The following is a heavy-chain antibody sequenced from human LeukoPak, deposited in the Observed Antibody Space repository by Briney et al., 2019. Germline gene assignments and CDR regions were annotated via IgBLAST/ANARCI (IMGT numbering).Heavy chain of an antibody. J-gene: IGHJ4*02. Sequence: ASVKVSCKASGYNFTSYGISWVRQAPGQGLEWMGWISGYNGNTNYAQKFQDRFTMTTDTSTSTAYMELRSLRSDDTAVNYCARDSGLLWWYSRYWGQGTLVTVSS. V-gene: IGHV1-18*01. CDR3: ARDSGLLWWYSRY. D-gene: IGHD2-21*01. CDR2: ISGYNGNT. CDR1: GYNFTSYG.